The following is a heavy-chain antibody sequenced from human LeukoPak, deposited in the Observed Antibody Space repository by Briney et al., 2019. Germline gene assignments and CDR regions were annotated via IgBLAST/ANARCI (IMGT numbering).Heavy chain of an antibody. CDR3: AILAVSGPIDY. V-gene: IGHV3-23*01. Sequence: GGSLRLSCAASGFTFSSYAMSWVRQAPGKGLEWVSGLSGSGGSAYYADSVKGRFTISRDNSKNTLYLQMNSLRVEDTAVYYCAILAVSGPIDYWGQGTQVTVSS. CDR2: LSGSGGSA. D-gene: IGHD5/OR15-5a*01. CDR1: GFTFSSYA. J-gene: IGHJ4*02.